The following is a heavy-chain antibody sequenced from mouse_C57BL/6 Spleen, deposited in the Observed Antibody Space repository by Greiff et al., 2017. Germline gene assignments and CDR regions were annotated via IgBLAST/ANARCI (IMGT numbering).Heavy chain of an antibody. V-gene: IGHV1-53*01. Sequence: VQLQQPGAELVRPGSSVKLSCKASGYTFTSYWMHWVKQRPGQGLEWIGKINPSNGGTNYNEKFKSKATLTVDKSSSTAYMQLSSLTYEDSAVYCCAGGALPFDYWGQGTTLTVSS. J-gene: IGHJ2*01. CDR3: AGGALPFDY. CDR2: INPSNGGT. D-gene: IGHD3-1*01. CDR1: GYTFTSYW.